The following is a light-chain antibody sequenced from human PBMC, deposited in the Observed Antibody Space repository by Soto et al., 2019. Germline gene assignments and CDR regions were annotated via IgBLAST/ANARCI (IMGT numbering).Light chain of an antibody. J-gene: IGKJ4*01. CDR1: QSVGNT. CDR3: MHRTNWPLT. Sequence: EIVLTQSPATLSLSPGERATLSCRASQSVGNTLVWYQQKPGQAPSLLIYDASNRATGIPARFRGSGSGTDFTLTISSLEPEDFAVYYCMHRTNWPLTFGGGTKVDI. CDR2: DAS. V-gene: IGKV3-11*01.